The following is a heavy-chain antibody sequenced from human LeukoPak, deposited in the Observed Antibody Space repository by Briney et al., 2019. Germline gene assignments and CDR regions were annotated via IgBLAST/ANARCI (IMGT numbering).Heavy chain of an antibody. CDR1: GSSMSSDYY. J-gene: IGHJ5*02. D-gene: IGHD6-13*01. V-gene: IGHV4-38-2*02. Sequence: SETLSLTCTVSGSSMSSDYYWGWIRQPPGKGLEWIGSISDSGSAYYNPSLKSRVVISVDPSKNQFSLKLSSVTAADTAVYYCARETSSSSDPQFDPWGQGTLVTVSS. CDR2: ISDSGSA. CDR3: ARETSSSSDPQFDP.